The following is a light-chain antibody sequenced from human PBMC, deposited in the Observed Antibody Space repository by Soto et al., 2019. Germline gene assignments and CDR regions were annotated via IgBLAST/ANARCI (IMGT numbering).Light chain of an antibody. CDR2: DVS. V-gene: IGLV2-18*02. CDR3: SSFTTSGAHLL. Sequence: QSALTQPPSVSGSPGQSVTISCTGTSSDVGTNNRVSWYQQPPGTAPKLMIYDVSNRPSGVPDRFSGSKSGNTASLTISGLQAEDEADYYCSSFTTSGAHLLFGGGTKLTVL. J-gene: IGLJ2*01. CDR1: SSDVGTNNR.